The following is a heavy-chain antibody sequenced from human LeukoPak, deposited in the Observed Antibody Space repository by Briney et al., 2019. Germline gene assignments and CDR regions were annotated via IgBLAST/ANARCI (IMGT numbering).Heavy chain of an antibody. CDR2: ISSTGGGSYI. CDR3: ATHMANLISYYYYGLDV. CDR1: GFIFSDYY. V-gene: IGHV3-11*01. Sequence: PGGSLRLYCAASGFIFSDYYLSWIRQAPGKGLEWVSYISSTGGGSYIYYADSVKGRFTIARDNAKNSLYLQMNSLRAEDTAVYYCATHMANLISYYYYGLDVWGQGTTVTVSS. D-gene: IGHD1-7*01. J-gene: IGHJ6*02.